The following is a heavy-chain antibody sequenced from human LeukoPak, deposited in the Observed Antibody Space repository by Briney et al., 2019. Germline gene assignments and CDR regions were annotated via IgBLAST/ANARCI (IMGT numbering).Heavy chain of an antibody. CDR3: ARAPRGYCSGGSCFDY. V-gene: IGHV1-2*02. CDR1: GYTFTGYY. Sequence: ASVKVSCKASGYTFTGYYMRWVRQAPGQGLEWMGWIEPNSGGTNHAQKFQGRVTMTRETSISTAYMELTRLRSDDTAVYYCARAPRGYCSGGSCFDYWGQGTLVTVSS. J-gene: IGHJ4*02. CDR2: IEPNSGGT. D-gene: IGHD2-15*01.